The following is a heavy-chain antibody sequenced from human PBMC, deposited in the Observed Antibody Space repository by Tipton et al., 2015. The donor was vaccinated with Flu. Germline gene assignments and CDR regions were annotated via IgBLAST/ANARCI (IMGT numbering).Heavy chain of an antibody. J-gene: IGHJ4*02. V-gene: IGHV4-4*07. CDR2: IYSSGTA. CDR3: ARSASWYDPLDY. D-gene: IGHD6-13*01. Sequence: TLSLTCTVSGGSISGYYWSWVRQPVGKGLEWIGRIYSSGTANYSPSLKTRVTMSVDTSSNQFFLSLKSVTATDTAIYYCARSASWYDPLDYWGQGNLVTVSS. CDR1: GGSISGYY.